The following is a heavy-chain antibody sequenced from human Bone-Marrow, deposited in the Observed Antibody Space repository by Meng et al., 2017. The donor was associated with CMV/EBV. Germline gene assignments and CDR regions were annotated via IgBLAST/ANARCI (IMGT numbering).Heavy chain of an antibody. D-gene: IGHD6-13*01. Sequence: GGSLRLSCAASGFTFSSYSMNWVRQAPGKGLEWVSSISSSSYIYYADSVKGRFTISRDNAKNSLYLQMNSLRAEDTAVYYCARDGYSSSWYYYYGMDVWGQGTTVTVSS. CDR1: GFTFSSYS. CDR2: ISSSSYI. V-gene: IGHV3-21*01. CDR3: ARDGYSSSWYYYYGMDV. J-gene: IGHJ6*02.